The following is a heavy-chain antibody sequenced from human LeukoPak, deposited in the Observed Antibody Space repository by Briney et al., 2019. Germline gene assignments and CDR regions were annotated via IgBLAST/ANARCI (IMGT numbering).Heavy chain of an antibody. CDR1: GGSISSGSYY. CDR2: IYTSGGT. D-gene: IGHD6-6*01. V-gene: IGHV4-61*02. Sequence: SSETLSLTCTVSGGSISSGSYYWSWIRQPAGKGLEWIGRIYTSGGTNYNPSLKSRVTISVDTSKNQFSLKLSSVTAADTAVYYCARVGHVLGAFDIWGQGTMVTVSS. CDR3: ARVGHVLGAFDI. J-gene: IGHJ3*02.